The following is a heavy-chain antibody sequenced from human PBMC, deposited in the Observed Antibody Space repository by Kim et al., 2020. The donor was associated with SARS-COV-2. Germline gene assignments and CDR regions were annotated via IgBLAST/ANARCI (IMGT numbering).Heavy chain of an antibody. J-gene: IGHJ4*02. CDR2: INHSGST. CDR1: GGSFSGYY. Sequence: SETLSLTCAVYGGSFSGYYWSWIRQPPGKGLEWIGEINHSGSTNYNPSLKSRVTISVDTSKNQFSLKLSSVTAADTAVYYCARGGEQQLPLDYWGQGTLVTVSS. D-gene: IGHD6-13*01. V-gene: IGHV4-34*01. CDR3: ARGGEQQLPLDY.